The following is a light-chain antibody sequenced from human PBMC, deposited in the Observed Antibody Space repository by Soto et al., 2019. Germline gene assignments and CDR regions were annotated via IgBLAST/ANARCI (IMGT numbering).Light chain of an antibody. J-gene: IGKJ2*01. CDR2: RAS. CDR1: QSVDSSY. V-gene: IGKV3-20*01. Sequence: EIVLTQSPGTLSLSPGERATLSCRVSQSVDSSYLAWYQQKPGQAPRLLIYRASSRATGIPDRFSGSGSGTDFTLTISRLEPEDFAVYYCQQYGSSPYTFGQGTKVEIK. CDR3: QQYGSSPYT.